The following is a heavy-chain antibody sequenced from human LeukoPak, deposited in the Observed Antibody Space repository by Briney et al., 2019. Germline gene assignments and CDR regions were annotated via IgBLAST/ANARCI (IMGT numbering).Heavy chain of an antibody. J-gene: IGHJ4*02. CDR3: AGDSSGYSGY. V-gene: IGHV4-34*01. CDR1: GGSFSGYY. D-gene: IGHD3-22*01. CDR2: INHSGST. Sequence: SETLSLTCAVYGGSFSGYYWSWIRQPPGKGLEWIGEINHSGSTNHNPSLKSRVTISVDTSKNQFSLKLSSVTAADTAVYYCAGDSSGYSGYWGQGTLVTVSS.